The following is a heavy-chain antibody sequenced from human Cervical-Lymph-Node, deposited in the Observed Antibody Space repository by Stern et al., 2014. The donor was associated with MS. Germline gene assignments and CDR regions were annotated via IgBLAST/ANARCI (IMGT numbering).Heavy chain of an antibody. CDR1: GDSIRTYF. D-gene: IGHD7-27*01. J-gene: IGHJ4*02. Sequence: QVQLVESGPGLLKPSETLSLTCTVSGDSIRTYFWNWIRQPPGRTLEWIGFFYNGGPATRTPPSKIQFPMSVATSNKQFSLKLISVTAADTAVYYCAIKADWGDFFDYWGQGTLVTVSS. CDR2: FYNGGPA. V-gene: IGHV4-59*08. CDR3: AIKADWGDFFDY.